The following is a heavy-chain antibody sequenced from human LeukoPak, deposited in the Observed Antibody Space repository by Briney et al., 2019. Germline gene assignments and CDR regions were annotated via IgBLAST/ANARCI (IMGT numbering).Heavy chain of an antibody. D-gene: IGHD3-3*01. Sequence: GGSLRLSCAASGFTFRTYAMSWVRQSPGKGLEWVSSITDGGGSTYYADSVKGRFTISRDNSKNTLYLQMNSLRAEDTAVYYCAKDFWSGYYFDYWGQGTLVTVSS. V-gene: IGHV3-23*01. J-gene: IGHJ4*02. CDR2: ITDGGGST. CDR3: AKDFWSGYYFDY. CDR1: GFTFRTYA.